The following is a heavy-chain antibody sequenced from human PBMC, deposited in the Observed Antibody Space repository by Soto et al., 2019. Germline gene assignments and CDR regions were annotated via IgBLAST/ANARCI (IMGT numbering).Heavy chain of an antibody. D-gene: IGHD1-7*01. Sequence: ASVKVSCKASGYTFTDYYIRWVRQAPGQGLEWMGWINPNSGGTNYAQKFQGRVTMTRDTSISTAYMELSRLRSDDKAVYYCARKLDLRGSYYYYYDMDVWGQGTTVTVSS. CDR1: GYTFTDYY. V-gene: IGHV1-2*02. J-gene: IGHJ6*02. CDR3: ARKLDLRGSYYYYYDMDV. CDR2: INPNSGGT.